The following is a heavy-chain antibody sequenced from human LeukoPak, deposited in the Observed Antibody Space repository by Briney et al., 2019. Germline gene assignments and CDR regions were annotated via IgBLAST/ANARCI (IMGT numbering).Heavy chain of an antibody. J-gene: IGHJ4*02. D-gene: IGHD4-17*01. CDR3: ARAGGSTVSHSDY. CDR1: GFTFSSYD. Sequence: PGGSLRLSCAASGFTFSSYDMHWVRQATGKGLEWVSAIGTAGDTYYPGSVKGRFTISRENAKNSLYLQMNSLRAEDTAVYYCARAGGSTVSHSDYWGQGTLVTVSS. V-gene: IGHV3-13*01. CDR2: IGTAGDT.